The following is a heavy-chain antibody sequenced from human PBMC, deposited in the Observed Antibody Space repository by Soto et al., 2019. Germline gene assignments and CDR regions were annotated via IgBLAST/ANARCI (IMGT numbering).Heavy chain of an antibody. CDR3: ARNYYYDSSGYYRWRAFDI. CDR1: GYTFTGYY. J-gene: IGHJ3*02. CDR2: INPNSGGT. V-gene: IGHV1-2*04. Sequence: ASVKVSCKASGYTFTGYYMHWVRQAPGQGLEWMGWINPNSGGTNYAQKFQGWVTMTRDTSISTAYMELSRLRSDDTAVYYSARNYYYDSSGYYRWRAFDIRGQGTMVTVSS. D-gene: IGHD3-22*01.